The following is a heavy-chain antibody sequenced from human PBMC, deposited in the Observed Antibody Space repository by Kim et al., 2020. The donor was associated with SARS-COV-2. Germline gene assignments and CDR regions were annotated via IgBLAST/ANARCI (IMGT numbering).Heavy chain of an antibody. Sequence: DSVKGRFTSSRDNSKNTLYLQMNSLRAEDTAVYYCAKDPYYDFWSGYSFDYWGQGTLVTVSS. J-gene: IGHJ4*02. D-gene: IGHD3-3*01. CDR3: AKDPYYDFWSGYSFDY. V-gene: IGHV3-23*01.